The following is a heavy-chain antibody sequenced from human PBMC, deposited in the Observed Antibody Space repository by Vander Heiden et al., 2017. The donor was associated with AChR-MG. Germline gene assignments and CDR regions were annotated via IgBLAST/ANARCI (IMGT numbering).Heavy chain of an antibody. D-gene: IGHD5-18*01. CDR1: GDSITSSSSS. CDR3: ARPSNTESSFDY. Sequence: QLQLQESGPGLVKPSETVSLTCIVSGDSITSSSSSWGWIRQPPGKGLEWIGNLHSSGTAYISPSLKSRVTMSVDMSNNQFSLKLISVTATDTAVYYCARPSNTESSFDYWGQGTLVSVSS. V-gene: IGHV4-39*01. J-gene: IGHJ4*02. CDR2: LHSSGTA.